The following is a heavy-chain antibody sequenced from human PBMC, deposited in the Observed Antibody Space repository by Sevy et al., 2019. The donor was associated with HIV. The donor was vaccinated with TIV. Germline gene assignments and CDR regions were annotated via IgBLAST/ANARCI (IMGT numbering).Heavy chain of an antibody. J-gene: IGHJ4*02. CDR2: ISYDGSNK. CDR1: GFTFSSYG. D-gene: IGHD6-6*01. CDR3: ANLFPNPDWSSSSVLFDY. Sequence: GGSLRLSCAASGFTFSSYGMHWVRQAPGKGLEWVAVISYDGSNKYYADSVKGRFTISRDNSKNTLYLQMNSLRAEDTAVYYCANLFPNPDWSSSSVLFDYWGQGTLVTVSS. V-gene: IGHV3-30*18.